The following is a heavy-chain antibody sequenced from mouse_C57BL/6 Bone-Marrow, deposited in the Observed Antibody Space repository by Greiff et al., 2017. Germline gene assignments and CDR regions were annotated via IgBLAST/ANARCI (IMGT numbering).Heavy chain of an antibody. CDR2: ISDGGSYT. Sequence: EVKLVESGGGLVKPGGSLKLSCAASGFTFSSYAMSWVRQTPEKRLEWVATISDGGSYTYYPDNVKGRFTISRDNAKNNLYLQMSHLKSEDTAMYYCARGVYSGSSYGWYFDVWGTGTTVTVSS. J-gene: IGHJ1*03. V-gene: IGHV5-4*03. CDR1: GFTFSSYA. CDR3: ARGVYSGSSYGWYFDV. D-gene: IGHD1-1*01.